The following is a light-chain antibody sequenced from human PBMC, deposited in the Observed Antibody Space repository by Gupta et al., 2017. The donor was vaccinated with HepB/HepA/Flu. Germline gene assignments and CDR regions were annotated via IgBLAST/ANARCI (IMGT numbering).Light chain of an antibody. J-gene: IGLJ3*02. Sequence: QSVLTQPPAASGPPGQRVTISCSGSTSHIGRNDVIWYPQLPGTAPKLLIYNNNQRPSGVPARFSGSKSGTSASLAISGLHAEDEADYYCAAWDASRNGGVFGGGTKLTVL. V-gene: IGLV1-44*01. CDR1: TSHIGRND. CDR2: NNN. CDR3: AAWDASRNGGV.